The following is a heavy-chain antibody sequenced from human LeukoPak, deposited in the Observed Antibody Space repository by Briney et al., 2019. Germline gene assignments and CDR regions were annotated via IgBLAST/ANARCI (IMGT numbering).Heavy chain of an antibody. Sequence: SQTLSLTCAISGDSVSSNSAAWNWIRQSPSRGLEWLGRTYYRSKWYNDYAVSVKSRITINPDTSKDQFSLQLNSVTPEDTAVYYCARETVVVPAATYYYYYMDVWGKGTTVTVSS. CDR2: TYYRSKWYN. CDR3: ARETVVVPAATYYYYYMDV. D-gene: IGHD2-2*01. CDR1: GDSVSSNSAA. V-gene: IGHV6-1*01. J-gene: IGHJ6*03.